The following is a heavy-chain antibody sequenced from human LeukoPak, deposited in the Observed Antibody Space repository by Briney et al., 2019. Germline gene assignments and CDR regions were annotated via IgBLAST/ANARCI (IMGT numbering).Heavy chain of an antibody. CDR1: GYTFTSYD. CDR2: MNPNSGNT. D-gene: IGHD3-16*01. CDR3: ARDREIKGYYYYGMDV. Sequence: ASVKVSCKASGYTFTSYDINWVRQATGQGLEWMGWMNPNSGNTGYAQKFQGRVTMTRNTSISTAHMELSSLRSEDTAVNYCARDREIKGYYYYGMDVWGQGTTVTVSS. J-gene: IGHJ6*02. V-gene: IGHV1-8*01.